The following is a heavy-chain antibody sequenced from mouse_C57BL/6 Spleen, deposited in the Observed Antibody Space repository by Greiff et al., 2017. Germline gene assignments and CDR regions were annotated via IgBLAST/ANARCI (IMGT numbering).Heavy chain of an antibody. D-gene: IGHD1-1*02. J-gene: IGHJ1*03. CDR2: ISSGSSTI. CDR3: ARGGNYGYFDV. CDR1: GFTFSDYG. Sequence: DVHLVESGGGLVKPGGSLKLSCAASGFTFSDYGMHWVRQAPEKGLEWVAYISSGSSTIYYADTVKGRFTISRDNAKNTLFLQMTSLGSEDTAMYYCARGGNYGYFDVWGTGTTVTVSS. V-gene: IGHV5-17*01.